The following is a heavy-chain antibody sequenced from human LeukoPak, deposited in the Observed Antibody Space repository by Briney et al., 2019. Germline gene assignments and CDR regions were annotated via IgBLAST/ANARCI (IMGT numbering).Heavy chain of an antibody. V-gene: IGHV3-23*01. D-gene: IGHD3-10*01. CDR1: GFTFSSYA. Sequence: GGSLRLSCAASGFTFSSYAMSWVRQAPGKGLEWVSSIGGSGGSPYYADSVKGRFTISRDNSKSTLYLQMNSLRAEDTAVYYCAKALWFGEYYFDYWGQGTLVTVSS. CDR2: IGGSGGSP. CDR3: AKALWFGEYYFDY. J-gene: IGHJ4*02.